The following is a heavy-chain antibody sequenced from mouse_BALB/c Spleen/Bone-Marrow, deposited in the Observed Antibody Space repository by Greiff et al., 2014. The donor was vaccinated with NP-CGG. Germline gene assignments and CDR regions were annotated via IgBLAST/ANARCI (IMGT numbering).Heavy chain of an antibody. CDR1: GFDFSRYW. D-gene: IGHD1-2*01. CDR3: ARLGYYGSFAY. J-gene: IGHJ3*01. V-gene: IGHV4-1*02. Sequence: EVKLLESGGGLVQPGGSLKLSCAASGFDFSRYWISWVRQAPGKGLEWIGEINPDSNTINYTPSLKDKFIISRDNAKNTLYLQMSKVRSEDTALYYCARLGYYGSFAYWGQGTLVTVSA. CDR2: INPDSNTI.